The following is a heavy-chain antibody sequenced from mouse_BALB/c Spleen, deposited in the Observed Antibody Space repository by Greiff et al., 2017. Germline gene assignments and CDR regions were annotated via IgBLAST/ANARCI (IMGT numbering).Heavy chain of an antibody. CDR2: ISSGGGST. Sequence: EVQLVESGGGLVKPGGSLKLSCAASGFAFSSYDMSWVRQTPEKRLEWVAYISSGGGSTYYPDTVKGRFTISRDNAKNTLYLQMSSLKSEDTAMYYCANFPWFAYWGQGTLVTVSA. J-gene: IGHJ3*01. CDR3: ANFPWFAY. CDR1: GFAFSSYD. V-gene: IGHV5-12-1*01.